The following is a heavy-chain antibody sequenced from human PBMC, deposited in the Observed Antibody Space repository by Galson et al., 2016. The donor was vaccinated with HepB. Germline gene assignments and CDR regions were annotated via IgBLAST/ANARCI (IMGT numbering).Heavy chain of an antibody. CDR3: ATRGYCSTTNCWYFDL. J-gene: IGHJ2*01. V-gene: IGHV3-11*01. Sequence: SLRLSCAASGFTFSDYYMGWVRQPPGKGLEYIAYIDSSRTITYYADSVKGRFTISRDNAKSSLYLQMSGLRPNDTAFYYCATRGYCSTTNCWYFDLWGRGTPVTVSS. D-gene: IGHD2-2*01. CDR2: IDSSRTIT. CDR1: GFTFSDYY.